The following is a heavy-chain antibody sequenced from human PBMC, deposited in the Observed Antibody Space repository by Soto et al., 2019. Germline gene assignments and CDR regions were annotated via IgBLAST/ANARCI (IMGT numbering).Heavy chain of an antibody. CDR1: GYTFTSYA. CDR3: ARGHVVVTADYYGMDV. CDR2: INAGNGNT. Sequence: ASVKVSCKASGYTFTSYAMHWVRQAPGQRLEWMGWINAGNGNTKYSQKFQGRITIPRNTSASKAYMVLSSLSSEDTAVYYCARGHVVVTADYYGMDVWGQGTTVTVSS. V-gene: IGHV1-3*01. D-gene: IGHD2-21*02. J-gene: IGHJ6*02.